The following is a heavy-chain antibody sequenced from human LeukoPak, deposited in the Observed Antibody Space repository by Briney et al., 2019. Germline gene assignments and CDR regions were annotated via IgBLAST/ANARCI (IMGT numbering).Heavy chain of an antibody. D-gene: IGHD5-12*01. J-gene: IGHJ4*02. CDR3: AKRLVATSGDYFDY. V-gene: IGHV3-30*18. Sequence: GGSLRLSFAASGFTFSSYGMHWVRQAPGKGLEWVAVISYDGSNKYYADSVKGRFTISRDNSKNTLYLQMNSLSAEDTAVYYCAKRLVATSGDYFDYWGQGTLVTVSS. CDR1: GFTFSSYG. CDR2: ISYDGSNK.